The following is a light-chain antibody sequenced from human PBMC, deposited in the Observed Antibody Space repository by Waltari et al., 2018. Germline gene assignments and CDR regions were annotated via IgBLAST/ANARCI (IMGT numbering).Light chain of an antibody. CDR3: QQGYSTPLYT. Sequence: DIQMTQSPSSLSASVGDRVTITCRATQSIAAYLNWYQQIPGKAPKLLIYGATRLQSGVPSRFSGSGSGTDFTITISSLQPEDSATYYCQQGYSTPLYTFGQGTKLEI. V-gene: IGKV1-39*01. J-gene: IGKJ2*01. CDR2: GAT. CDR1: QSIAAY.